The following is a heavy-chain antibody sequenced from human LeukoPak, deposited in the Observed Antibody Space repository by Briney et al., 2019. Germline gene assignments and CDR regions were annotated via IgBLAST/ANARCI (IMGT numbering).Heavy chain of an antibody. J-gene: IGHJ4*02. Sequence: GGSLRLSCAASGFTFSSYEMNWVRQAPGKGLEWVSYISSSGSTIYYADSVKGRFTISRDNAKNSLYLQMNSLRAEDTAVYYCARRSSGYSPTEFDYWGQGTLVAVSS. D-gene: IGHD3-22*01. CDR1: GFTFSSYE. V-gene: IGHV3-48*03. CDR2: ISSSGSTI. CDR3: ARRSSGYSPTEFDY.